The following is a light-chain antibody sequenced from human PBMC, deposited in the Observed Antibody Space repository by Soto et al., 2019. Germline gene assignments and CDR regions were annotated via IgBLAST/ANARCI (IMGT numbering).Light chain of an antibody. Sequence: QSLLTQPPSVSAAPGQKVTISCSGSSSNIGNNYVSWYQQLPGTAPKLLIYDNNKRPSGIPDRFSGSKSDTSATLGITGLQTGDEADYYCATWDSSLSAVVFGGGTKVTVL. CDR1: SSNIGNNY. V-gene: IGLV1-51*01. J-gene: IGLJ2*01. CDR2: DNN. CDR3: ATWDSSLSAVV.